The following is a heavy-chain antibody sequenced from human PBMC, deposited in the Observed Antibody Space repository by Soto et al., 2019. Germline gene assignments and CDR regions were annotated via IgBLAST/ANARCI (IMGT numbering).Heavy chain of an antibody. CDR2: IIPIFGTA. V-gene: IGHV1-69*13. J-gene: IGHJ4*02. CDR3: ARDIGIVATSGADY. D-gene: IGHD5-12*01. Sequence: SVKVSCKASGGTFSSYAISWVRQAPGQGLEWMGGIIPIFGTANYAQKFQGRVTITADESTSTAYMELSSLRSEDTAVYYCARDIGIVATSGADYWGQGTLVTVS. CDR1: GGTFSSYA.